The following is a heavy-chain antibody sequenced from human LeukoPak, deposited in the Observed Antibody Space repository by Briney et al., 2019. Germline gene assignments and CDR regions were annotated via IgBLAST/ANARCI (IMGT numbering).Heavy chain of an antibody. D-gene: IGHD4-11*01. V-gene: IGHV3-21*01. CDR3: ARSLTTIHYFDY. CDR2: ISSSSSYI. J-gene: IGHJ4*02. Sequence: GGSLRLSCAASGFTFSSYSMNWVRQAPGKGLEWVSSISSSSSYIYYADSVKGRFTISRDNAKNSLYLQMNSLRAEDTAVYYCARSLTTIHYFDYWGQGTLVTVSS. CDR1: GFTFSSYS.